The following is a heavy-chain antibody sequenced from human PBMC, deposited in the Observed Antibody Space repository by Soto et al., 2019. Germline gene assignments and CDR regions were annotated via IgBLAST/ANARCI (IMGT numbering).Heavy chain of an antibody. J-gene: IGHJ1*01. V-gene: IGHV1-46*03. CDR1: GYTFTSYY. CDR2: INPSGGST. Sequence: QVQLVQSGAEVKKPGASVKVSCKASGYTFTSYYRHWVRQAPGQGLEWMGIINPSGGSTSYAQKFQGRVTMTRDTSTSTVYMELSSLRSEDTAVYYCARDRALAWLDAEYFQHWGQGTLVTVSS. D-gene: IGHD6-19*01. CDR3: ARDRALAWLDAEYFQH.